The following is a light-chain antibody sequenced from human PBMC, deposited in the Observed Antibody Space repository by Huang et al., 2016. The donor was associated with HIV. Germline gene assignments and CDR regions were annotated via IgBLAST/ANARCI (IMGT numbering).Light chain of an antibody. Sequence: EIVLTQSPANLSLSPGESAALICRASHSLGGNLAWYQQRPGQAPRLLIYDTSNRATGIPARCTGSGAGTDYTLTISSREPEDFAVYYCQQRSDWPLTFGGGTKVDIK. V-gene: IGKV3-11*01. J-gene: IGKJ4*01. CDR2: DTS. CDR1: HSLGGN. CDR3: QQRSDWPLT.